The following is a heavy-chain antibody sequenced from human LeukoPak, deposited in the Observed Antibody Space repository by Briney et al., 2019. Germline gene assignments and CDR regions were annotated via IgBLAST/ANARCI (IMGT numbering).Heavy chain of an antibody. CDR3: ARGLHDGYNLSNWFDP. J-gene: IGHJ5*02. CDR1: GGSFSGYY. D-gene: IGHD5-12*01. Sequence: SETLSLTCAVYGGSFSGYYWSWIRQPPGKGLEWIGEINHSGSTNYNPSLKSRVTISVDTSKNQFSLKLSSVTAADTAVYYCARGLHDGYNLSNWFDPWGQGTLVTVSS. CDR2: INHSGST. V-gene: IGHV4-34*01.